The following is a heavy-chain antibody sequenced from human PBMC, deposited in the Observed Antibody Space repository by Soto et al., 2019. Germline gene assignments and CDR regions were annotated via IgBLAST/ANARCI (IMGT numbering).Heavy chain of an antibody. V-gene: IGHV5-10-1*01. D-gene: IGHD4-17*01. CDR3: ARHYGGNSGNFDY. J-gene: IGHJ4*02. Sequence: PSFQGHVTISADKSISTAYLQWSSLKASDTAMYYWARHYGGNSGNFDYWGQGTLVTVSS.